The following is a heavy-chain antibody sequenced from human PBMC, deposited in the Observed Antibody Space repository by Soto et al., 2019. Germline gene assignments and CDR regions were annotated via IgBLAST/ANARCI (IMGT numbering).Heavy chain of an antibody. CDR2: INPDNGDT. CDR1: GYAFSAYA. J-gene: IGHJ6*02. CDR3: ARRLKVDFSSCLEV. V-gene: IGHV1-3*01. D-gene: IGHD3-16*01. Sequence: ASVKVSCKASGYAFSAYAIHWVRQAPGQSLEWMGWINPDNGDTKSSQKFQGRVTITRDTSASTVHMELNSLKSEDMAVYYCARRLKVDFSSCLEVWGQGTTVTVSS.